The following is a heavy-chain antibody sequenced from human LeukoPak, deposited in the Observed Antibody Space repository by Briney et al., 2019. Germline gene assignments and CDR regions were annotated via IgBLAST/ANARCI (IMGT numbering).Heavy chain of an antibody. D-gene: IGHD3-22*01. J-gene: IGHJ4*02. CDR1: GFSFSSYG. Sequence: GGSLRLSCVASGFSFSSYGMSWVRQAPGQGLELVSAISGSGGSTYYADSVKGRFTISRDNSKNTLYLQMNSLRAEDTAVYYCAKAPLYYYDSSGYYYFDYWGQGTLVTVSS. CDR2: ISGSGGST. V-gene: IGHV3-23*01. CDR3: AKAPLYYYDSSGYYYFDY.